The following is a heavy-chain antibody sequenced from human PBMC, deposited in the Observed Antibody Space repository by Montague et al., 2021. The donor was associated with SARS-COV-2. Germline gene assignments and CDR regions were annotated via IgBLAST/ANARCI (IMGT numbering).Heavy chain of an antibody. CDR3: ARDRPPLDGSYYYCAFDI. CDR2: IYYSGST. J-gene: IGHJ3*02. V-gene: IGHV4-59*01. CDR1: GGSISSYY. D-gene: IGHD1-26*01. Sequence: SETLSLTCTVSGGSISSYYWSWIRQPPGKGLEWIGYIYYSGSTNYNPSLKSRVTISVDTSKNQFSLKLSSVTAADTAVYHCARDRPPLDGSYYYCAFDIWGQGTMVTVSS.